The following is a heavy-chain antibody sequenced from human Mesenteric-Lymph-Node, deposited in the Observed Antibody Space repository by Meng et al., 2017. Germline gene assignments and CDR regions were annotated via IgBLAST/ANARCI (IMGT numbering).Heavy chain of an antibody. CDR2: ISSSSSYI. CDR3: ARDPGGEAAIGL. Sequence: VQLVESGGGLVKPGGSLRLSCAASGFTFSSDSMNWVRQAPGKGLEWVSSISSSSSYICYADSVKGRFTISRDNAKNSLYLQMNSLRAEDTALYYCARDPGGEAAIGLWGRGTLVTVSS. V-gene: IGHV3-21*01. D-gene: IGHD2-2*01. CDR1: GFTFSSDS. J-gene: IGHJ2*01.